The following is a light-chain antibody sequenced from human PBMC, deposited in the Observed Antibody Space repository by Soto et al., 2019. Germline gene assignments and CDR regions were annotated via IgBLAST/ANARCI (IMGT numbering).Light chain of an antibody. J-gene: IGLJ3*02. Sequence: QSVLTQPPSASGTPGQRVTISCSGSSSNIGSNTVNWYQQLPGTAPKLLIYSNNHRPSGVPDRFTGSKSGTSASLAISGLPSEDEADYCCAAWDDSLNGWVFGGGTKLTVL. CDR1: SSNIGSNT. CDR3: AAWDDSLNGWV. CDR2: SNN. V-gene: IGLV1-44*01.